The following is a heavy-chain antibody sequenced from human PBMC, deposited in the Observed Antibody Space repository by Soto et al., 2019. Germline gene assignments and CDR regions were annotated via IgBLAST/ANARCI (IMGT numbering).Heavy chain of an antibody. CDR2: IYYSGST. V-gene: IGHV4-39*01. CDR1: GGSISSSSYY. CDR3: ARLGSVLRYFDWWPYYFDY. D-gene: IGHD3-9*01. J-gene: IGHJ4*02. Sequence: SATLSLTCTVSGGSISSSSYYWGWIRQPPGKGLEWIGSIYYSGSTYYNPSLKSRVTISVDTSKNQFSLKLSSVTAADTAVYYCARLGSVLRYFDWWPYYFDYWGQGTLVTVSS.